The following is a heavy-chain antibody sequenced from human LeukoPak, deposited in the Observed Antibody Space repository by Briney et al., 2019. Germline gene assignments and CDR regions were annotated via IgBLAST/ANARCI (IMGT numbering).Heavy chain of an antibody. CDR3: AGYNCSSTRCYTGGFDY. J-gene: IGHJ4*02. CDR2: IYSGGTT. CDR1: GLTVSSSY. D-gene: IGHD2-2*02. Sequence: GGSLRLSCAASGLTVSSSYMSWVRQAPRKGLEWVSVIYSGGTTYYADSVKGRFIISRDNSKNTLYLQMNSLRAEDTAVYYCAGYNCSSTRCYTGGFDYWGQGTLVTVSS. V-gene: IGHV3-66*01.